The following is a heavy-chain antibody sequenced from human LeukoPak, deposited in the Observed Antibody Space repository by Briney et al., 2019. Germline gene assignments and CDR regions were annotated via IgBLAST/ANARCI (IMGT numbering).Heavy chain of an antibody. Sequence: GASVKVSCKASGGTFSSYAISWVRQAPGQGLEWMGGIIPIFGTANYAQKFQGRVTITTDESTSTAYMELSSLRSEDTAVYYCARSRHYDFRSGYYLRAYYYYYMDVWGKGTTVTVSS. CDR3: ARSRHYDFRSGYYLRAYYYYYMDV. CDR1: GGTFSSYA. CDR2: IIPIFGTA. D-gene: IGHD3-3*01. V-gene: IGHV1-69*05. J-gene: IGHJ6*03.